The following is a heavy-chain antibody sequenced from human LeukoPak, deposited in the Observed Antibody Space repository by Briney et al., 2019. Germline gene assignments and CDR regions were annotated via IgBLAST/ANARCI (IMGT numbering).Heavy chain of an antibody. Sequence: GGSLRLSCAASGFTFSSYAMSWVRQAPGKGLEWVSAISGSGGSTYYADSVKGRFTISRDNSKNTLYLQMNSLRAEDTAVYYCAKDPYCSSTGCYFSDYWGQGTLVTVSS. D-gene: IGHD2-2*01. J-gene: IGHJ4*02. CDR3: AKDPYCSSTGCYFSDY. CDR2: ISGSGGST. CDR1: GFTFSSYA. V-gene: IGHV3-23*01.